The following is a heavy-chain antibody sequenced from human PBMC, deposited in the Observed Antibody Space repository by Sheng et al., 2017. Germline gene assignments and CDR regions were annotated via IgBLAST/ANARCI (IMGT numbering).Heavy chain of an antibody. V-gene: IGHV4-30-2*01. Sequence: QLQLQESGSGLVKPSQTLSLTCAVSGDSISSGGYSWSWIRQPPGKGLEWIGYIYQSGSTYYNPSLKSRVTISVDRSKKQFSLNLSSVTAADTAVYYCAGVVEPARYNYFDPWGQGTLVTVSS. J-gene: IGHJ5*02. CDR1: GDSISSGGYS. D-gene: IGHD2-2*01. CDR3: AGVVEPARYNYFDP. CDR2: IYQSGST.